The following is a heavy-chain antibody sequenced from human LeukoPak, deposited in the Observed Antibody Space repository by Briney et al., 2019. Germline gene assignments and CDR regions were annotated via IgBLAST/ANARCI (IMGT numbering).Heavy chain of an antibody. J-gene: IGHJ4*02. D-gene: IGHD2-2*02. Sequence: GGSLRLSCAASGFTFSSYAMHWVRQAPGKGLEWVAVISYDGSNKYYADSVKGRFTISRDNSKNTLYLQMNSLRAEDTAVYYCARFGCSSTSCYTPRERTTVDYWGQGTLVTVSS. CDR2: ISYDGSNK. V-gene: IGHV3-30-3*01. CDR1: GFTFSSYA. CDR3: ARFGCSSTSCYTPRERTTVDY.